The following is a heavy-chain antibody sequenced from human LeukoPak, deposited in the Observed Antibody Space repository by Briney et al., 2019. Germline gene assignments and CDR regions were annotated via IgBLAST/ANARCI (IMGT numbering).Heavy chain of an antibody. V-gene: IGHV3-53*01. CDR1: GFSISTNY. Sequence: GGSLRLSCAVSGFSISTNYTTWVRQAPGKGLEWVSGINRSGGKYYTDSVKGRFTISRDNSKSTLYLEMNSLRADDTAVYYCAQGGYFAFDFWGQGTMVTVSS. CDR3: AQGGYFAFDF. J-gene: IGHJ3*01. CDR2: INRSGGK. D-gene: IGHD2-2*03.